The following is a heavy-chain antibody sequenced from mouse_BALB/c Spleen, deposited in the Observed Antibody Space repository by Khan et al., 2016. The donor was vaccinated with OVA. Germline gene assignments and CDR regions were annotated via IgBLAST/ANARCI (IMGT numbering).Heavy chain of an antibody. D-gene: IGHD4-1*01. V-gene: IGHV1-77*01. CDR1: GYTFNDYY. CDR3: ARSGTGSFLY. Sequence: QVQLQQSGAELVRPGASVKLSCKASGYTFNDYYINWVKQRTGQGLEWIGDIFPGRGNSNYNEKFKGKVTLTADKSSSTAYMQFSSLTSDDSAVYFCARSGTGSFLYWGQGTLVTVSA. CDR2: IFPGRGNS. J-gene: IGHJ3*01.